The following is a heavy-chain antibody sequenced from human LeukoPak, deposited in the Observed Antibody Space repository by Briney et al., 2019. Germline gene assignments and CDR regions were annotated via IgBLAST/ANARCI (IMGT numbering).Heavy chain of an antibody. V-gene: IGHV4-39*01. D-gene: IGHD6-19*01. CDR2: IYYSGST. J-gene: IGHJ4*02. CDR1: GDSISSTNYY. Sequence: SETLSLTCTDSGDSISSTNYYWGWIRQPPGKGLEWIGSIYYSGSTCYNPSLESRVTISVDTSKNQFSLKLSSVTAADTAVYYCATSGWYLLPGVYWGQGTLVTVSS. CDR3: ATSGWYLLPGVY.